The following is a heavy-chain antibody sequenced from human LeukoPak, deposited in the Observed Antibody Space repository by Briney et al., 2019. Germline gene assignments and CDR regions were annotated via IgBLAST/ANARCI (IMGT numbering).Heavy chain of an antibody. Sequence: PGGSLRLSCAGSGFTFSSYAMSWVRQAPGKGLEWVSAISETGATTYDADSVKGRFTISRDNSRSTLYLQMNSLRAEDTALYYCAKDTSIGRYCTNGVCSPFDYWGQGPLVTVSS. CDR2: ISETGATT. V-gene: IGHV3-23*01. D-gene: IGHD2-8*01. J-gene: IGHJ4*02. CDR1: GFTFSSYA. CDR3: AKDTSIGRYCTNGVCSPFDY.